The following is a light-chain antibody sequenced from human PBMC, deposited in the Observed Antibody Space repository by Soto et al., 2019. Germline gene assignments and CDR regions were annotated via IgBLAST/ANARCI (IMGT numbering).Light chain of an antibody. CDR2: EGT. J-gene: IGLJ1*01. Sequence: QSPLAQPACVSAAPGQSISRSCTGTSSDVVTYNLVSWYQQHPGKAPTVLIYEGTKRPSGVSNRFSGSKSGNTASLTISGLQTEDEGDYYCYSFAGSTTFSYGFGPGTKVTVL. CDR3: YSFAGSTTFSYG. CDR1: SSDVVTYNL. V-gene: IGLV2-23*03.